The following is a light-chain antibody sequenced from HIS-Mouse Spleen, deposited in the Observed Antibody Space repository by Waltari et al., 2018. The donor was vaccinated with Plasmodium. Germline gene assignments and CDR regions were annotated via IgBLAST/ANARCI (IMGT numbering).Light chain of an antibody. Sequence: EIVMTQSPATLYVSPGERATLSCRPSQSVSSNLAWYQQKPGQAPRLLIYGASTRATGIPARFSGSGSGTEFTLTISSLQSEDFAVYYCQQYNNWSFTFGPGTKVDIK. J-gene: IGKJ3*01. CDR1: QSVSSN. CDR2: GAS. CDR3: QQYNNWSFT. V-gene: IGKV3-15*01.